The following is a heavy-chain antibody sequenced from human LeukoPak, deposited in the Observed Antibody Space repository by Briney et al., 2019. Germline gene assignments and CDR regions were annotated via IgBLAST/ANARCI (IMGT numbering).Heavy chain of an antibody. CDR1: GFTFSSYG. J-gene: IGHJ4*02. D-gene: IGHD3-10*01. Sequence: GGSLRLSCAASGFTFSSYGMHWVRQAPGKGLEWAAVISYDGSNKYYADSVKGRFTISRDNSKNTLYLQMNSLRAEDTAVYYCAKQGHYYGSGSSFNGYYFDYWGQGTLVTVSS. CDR3: AKQGHYYGSGSSFNGYYFDY. CDR2: ISYDGSNK. V-gene: IGHV3-30*18.